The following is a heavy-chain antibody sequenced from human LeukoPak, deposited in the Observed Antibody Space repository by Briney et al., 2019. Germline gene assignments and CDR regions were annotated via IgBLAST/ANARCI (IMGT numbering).Heavy chain of an antibody. Sequence: GGSLRLSCAASGFTFDDYAMHWVRQAPGKGLEWVSGISWNSGGMGYADSVEGRFTISRDNAKNSLYLLMNILRAEDTALYYCAKDVAYSNSHTFAVWGQGTMVTVSS. J-gene: IGHJ3*01. CDR3: AKDVAYSNSHTFAV. V-gene: IGHV3-9*01. CDR2: ISWNSGGM. D-gene: IGHD4-11*01. CDR1: GFTFDDYA.